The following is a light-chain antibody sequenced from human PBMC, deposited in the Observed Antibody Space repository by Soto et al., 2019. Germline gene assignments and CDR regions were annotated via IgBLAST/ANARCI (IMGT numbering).Light chain of an antibody. Sequence: EIVMTQPPATLSVSPGERATLSCRASQSVSSNLAWYQQKPGQAPRLLIYGASTRATGIPARFSGSGSGTEFTLTISSLQSEDFAVYYCQQYNNWPPWTFGQGTKREIK. CDR3: QQYNNWPPWT. CDR2: GAS. J-gene: IGKJ2*02. V-gene: IGKV3-15*01. CDR1: QSVSSN.